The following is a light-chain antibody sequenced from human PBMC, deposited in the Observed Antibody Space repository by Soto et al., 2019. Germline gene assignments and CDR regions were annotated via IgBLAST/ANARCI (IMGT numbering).Light chain of an antibody. V-gene: IGKV3-20*01. CDR2: GAS. CDR3: QQYGSSPFT. Sequence: EIVLTQSPGTLSLSPGERATLSCRASQSVSSSYLAWYQQKPGQAPRLLIYGASNRATGIPARFSGSGSGTDFTLTISSLEPEDFAVYYCQQYGSSPFTFGPGTKVDIK. CDR1: QSVSSSY. J-gene: IGKJ3*01.